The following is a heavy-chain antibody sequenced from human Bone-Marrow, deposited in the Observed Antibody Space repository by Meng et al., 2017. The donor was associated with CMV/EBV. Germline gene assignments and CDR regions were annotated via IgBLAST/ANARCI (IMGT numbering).Heavy chain of an antibody. D-gene: IGHD5-24*01. CDR1: GGSISSYY. J-gene: IGHJ4*02. CDR2: IYYSGST. V-gene: IGHV4-59*01. Sequence: ETLSLTCIVSGGSISSYYWSWIRQPPGKGLEWIAYIYYSGSTNYNPSLKSRVTISVDTSKNQFSLKLSSVTAADTAVYYCARHYNGWTYYFDHWGQGTLVTISS. CDR3: ARHYNGWTYYFDH.